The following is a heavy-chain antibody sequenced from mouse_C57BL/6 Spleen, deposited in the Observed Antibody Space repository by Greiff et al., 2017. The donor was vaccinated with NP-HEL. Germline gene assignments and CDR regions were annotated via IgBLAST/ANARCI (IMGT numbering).Heavy chain of an antibody. J-gene: IGHJ2*01. CDR3: ARDPFYYGSSPRYFDY. D-gene: IGHD1-1*01. CDR2: IDPANGNT. CDR1: GFNIKNTY. V-gene: IGHV14-3*01. Sequence: EVMLVESVAELVRPGASVKLSCTASGFNIKNTYMHWVKQRPEQGLEWIGRIDPANGNTKYAPKFQGKATITADTSSNTAYLQLSSLTSEDTAIYYCARDPFYYGSSPRYFDYWGQGTTLTVSS.